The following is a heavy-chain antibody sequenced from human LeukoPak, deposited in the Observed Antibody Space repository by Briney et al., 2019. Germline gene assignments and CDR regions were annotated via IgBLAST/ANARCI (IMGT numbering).Heavy chain of an antibody. J-gene: IGHJ6*02. CDR1: GGSFSGYY. CDR3: ASRRLLGYCSSTSCQTRYYYYYGMDV. V-gene: IGHV4-34*01. D-gene: IGHD2-2*01. Sequence: SETLSLTCAVYGGSFSGYYGSWIRQPPGKGLEWIGEINHSGSTNYNPSLKSRVTISVDTSKNQFSLKLSSVTAADTAVYYCASRRLLGYCSSTSCQTRYYYYYGMDVWGQGTTVTVSS. CDR2: INHSGST.